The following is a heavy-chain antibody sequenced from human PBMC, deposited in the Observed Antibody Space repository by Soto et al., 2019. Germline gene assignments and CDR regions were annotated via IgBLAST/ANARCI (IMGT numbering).Heavy chain of an antibody. Sequence: TLSLTCTVSGDSISSADYYWSWIRQTPGKGLEWIGHIFYSGTTYYNPSLKSRLTISVDTSKNHFSLRLASVTAADTAVYYCARDLWVEPELYYYGMDVWGQGTTVTVSS. CDR1: GDSISSADYY. D-gene: IGHD1-1*01. J-gene: IGHJ6*02. V-gene: IGHV4-30-4*01. CDR2: IFYSGTT. CDR3: ARDLWVEPELYYYGMDV.